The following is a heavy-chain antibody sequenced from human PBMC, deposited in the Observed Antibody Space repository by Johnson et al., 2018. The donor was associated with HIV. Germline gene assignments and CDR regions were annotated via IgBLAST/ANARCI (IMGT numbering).Heavy chain of an antibody. Sequence: VQLVESGGGVVQPGRSLKLSCAASGFTFSSYAMHWVRQAPGKGLDWVAVISYDGSNKDYADSVKGRLTISRDNSKNTLYLQMNSLRAEDTAAYYCARELSHDAFDIWGQGTMVTVSS. D-gene: IGHD3-3*02. CDR3: ARELSHDAFDI. CDR1: GFTFSSYA. CDR2: ISYDGSNK. J-gene: IGHJ3*02. V-gene: IGHV3-30-3*01.